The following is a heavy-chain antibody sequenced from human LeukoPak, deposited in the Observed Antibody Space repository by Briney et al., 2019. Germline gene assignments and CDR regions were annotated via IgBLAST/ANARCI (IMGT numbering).Heavy chain of an antibody. CDR1: GFTFSAYS. V-gene: IGHV3-21*01. J-gene: IGHJ4*02. D-gene: IGHD2-15*01. Sequence: GGSLRLSCAASGFTFSAYSLNWVRQAPGKGLEWVSSISSDSTYISSADSLQGRFTISRDNAKNSLYLQIHSLRAEDTAMYYCARGSYYFDYWGQGTLVTVSS. CDR3: ARGSYYFDY. CDR2: ISSDSTYI.